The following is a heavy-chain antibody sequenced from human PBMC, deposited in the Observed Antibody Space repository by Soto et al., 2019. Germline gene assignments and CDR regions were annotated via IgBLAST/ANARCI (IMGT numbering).Heavy chain of an antibody. CDR1: GFTFGTSA. V-gene: IGHV3-23*01. Sequence: GGSLRLSCAASGFTFGTSAMAWVRQAPGKALEWVSSISGSATSTYFADSVKGRYSISRDNSKNTLYLQMSSLTAEDTAVYYCARGRGYCSGGTCYVDYWGRGTLVTVSS. CDR2: ISGSATST. J-gene: IGHJ4*02. D-gene: IGHD2-15*01. CDR3: ARGRGYCSGGTCYVDY.